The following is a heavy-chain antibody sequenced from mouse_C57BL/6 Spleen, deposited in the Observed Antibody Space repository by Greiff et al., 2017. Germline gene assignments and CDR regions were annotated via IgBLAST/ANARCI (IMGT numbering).Heavy chain of an antibody. V-gene: IGHV5-6*02. D-gene: IGHD2-5*01. Sequence: DVMLVESGGDLVKPGGSLKLSCAASGFTFSSYGMSWVRQTPDKRLEWVATISSGGSYTYYPDSVKGRFTISRDNAKNTLYLQMSSLKSEDTAMYYCARHNYSKGGFAYWGQGTLVTVSA. J-gene: IGHJ3*01. CDR2: ISSGGSYT. CDR1: GFTFSSYG. CDR3: ARHNYSKGGFAY.